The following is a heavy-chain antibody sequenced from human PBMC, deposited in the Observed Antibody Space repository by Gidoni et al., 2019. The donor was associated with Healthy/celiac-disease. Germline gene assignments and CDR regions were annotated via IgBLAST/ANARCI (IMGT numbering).Heavy chain of an antibody. J-gene: IGHJ3*02. Sequence: WIRQPPGKGLEWIGSIYHSGSTYYNPSLKSRVTISVDTSKNQFSLKLSSVTAADTAVYYCARWGATDAFDIWGQGTMVTVSS. CDR3: ARWGATDAFDI. V-gene: IGHV4-38-2*01. CDR2: IYHSGST. D-gene: IGHD1-26*01.